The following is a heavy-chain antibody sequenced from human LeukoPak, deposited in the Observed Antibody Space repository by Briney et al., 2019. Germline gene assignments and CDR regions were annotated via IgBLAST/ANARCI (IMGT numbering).Heavy chain of an antibody. V-gene: IGHV1-2*02. CDR3: AREIAAAGTTAYYYMDV. Sequence: ASVKVSCKASGYTFTGYYMHWVRQAPGQGLEWMGWINPNSGGTNYAQKFQGRVTMTRDTSISTAYMELSRLRSYDTAVYYCAREIAAAGTTAYYYMDVWGKGTTVTVSS. J-gene: IGHJ6*03. D-gene: IGHD6-13*01. CDR1: GYTFTGYY. CDR2: INPNSGGT.